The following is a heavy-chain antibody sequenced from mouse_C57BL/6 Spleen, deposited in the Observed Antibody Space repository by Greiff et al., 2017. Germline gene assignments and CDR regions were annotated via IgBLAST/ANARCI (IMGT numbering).Heavy chain of an antibody. Sequence: VQLQQSGAELAKPGASVKLSCKASGYTFTSYWMHWVKQRPGQGLEWIGYINPSSGYTKYNQKFKDKATLTADKSSSTAYMQLSSLTYEDSAVYYCARSAFITTVVPYYAMDYWGQGTSVTVSS. CDR1: GYTFTSYW. D-gene: IGHD1-1*01. CDR3: ARSAFITTVVPYYAMDY. J-gene: IGHJ4*01. V-gene: IGHV1-7*01. CDR2: INPSSGYT.